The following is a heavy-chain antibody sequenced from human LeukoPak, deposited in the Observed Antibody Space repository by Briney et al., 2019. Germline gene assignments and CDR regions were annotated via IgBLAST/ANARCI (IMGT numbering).Heavy chain of an antibody. D-gene: IGHD2/OR15-2a*01. Sequence: GGSLRLSCGASGFTFSSYAMHWVRQAPGKGLEWVATISYDGSNKYYADSVKGRFTISRDNSKNTPYLQMNSLRAEDTAVYYCARDSGNIYYYMDVWGKGTTVTVSS. CDR2: ISYDGSNK. CDR1: GFTFSSYA. V-gene: IGHV3-30*01. J-gene: IGHJ6*03. CDR3: ARDSGNIYYYMDV.